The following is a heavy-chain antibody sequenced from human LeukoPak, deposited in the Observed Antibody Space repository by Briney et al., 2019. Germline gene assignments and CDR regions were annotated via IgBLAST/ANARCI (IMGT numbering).Heavy chain of an antibody. D-gene: IGHD1-26*01. J-gene: IGHJ4*02. CDR3: AREEWELLLYFDY. Sequence: GGSVKVSCKASGGTFSSYAISWVRQAPGQGLEWMGRIIPILGIANYAQKFQGRVTITADKSTSTAYMELSSLRSEDTAVYYCAREEWELLLYFDYWGQGTLVTVSS. CDR2: IIPILGIA. V-gene: IGHV1-69*04. CDR1: GGTFSSYA.